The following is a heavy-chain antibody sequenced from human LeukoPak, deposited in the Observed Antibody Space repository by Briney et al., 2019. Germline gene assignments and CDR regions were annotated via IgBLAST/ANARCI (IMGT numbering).Heavy chain of an antibody. Sequence: KPSETLPLTCGVSGYSISSGYYWGWIRQPPGKGLEWIGGIYHSGSTSYHTSLMKRVTISVDTPKHQVSLRLSCVTAADTAVYYCARDGGPFDIWGQGPMVTVSS. V-gene: IGHV4-38-2*01. D-gene: IGHD3-16*01. J-gene: IGHJ3*02. CDR2: IYHSGST. CDR1: GYSISSGYY. CDR3: ARDGGPFDI.